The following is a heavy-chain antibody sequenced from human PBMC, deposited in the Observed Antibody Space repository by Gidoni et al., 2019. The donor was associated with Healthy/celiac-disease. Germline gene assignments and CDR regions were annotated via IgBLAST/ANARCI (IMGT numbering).Heavy chain of an antibody. CDR2: IYPGDSDT. Sequence: EVQLVQSGAEGKKPGESLKISCKGSGYSVTSYWIGWVRQMPGKGLEWMGIIYPGDSDTIYGPSFQGQVTISDDKSISTAYLQWSSLKASDTAMYYCAGGEDHSGYDSFDYWGQGTLVTVSS. D-gene: IGHD5-12*01. CDR1: GYSVTSYW. V-gene: IGHV5-51*01. CDR3: AGGEDHSGYDSFDY. J-gene: IGHJ4*02.